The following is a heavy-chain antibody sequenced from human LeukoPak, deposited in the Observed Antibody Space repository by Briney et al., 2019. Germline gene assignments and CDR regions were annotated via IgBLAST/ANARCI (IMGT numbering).Heavy chain of an antibody. D-gene: IGHD1-26*01. CDR2: IYTSAST. V-gene: IGHV4-4*07. Sequence: SETLSLTCTVSGGSISSYYWSWIRQPAGKGLEWIGRIYTSASTNYNPSLKSRVTMSVDTSKNQFSLKLSSVTAADTAVYYCAREQQLVRVVGATSAFDIWGQGTMVTVSS. J-gene: IGHJ3*02. CDR3: AREQQLVRVVGATSAFDI. CDR1: GGSISSYY.